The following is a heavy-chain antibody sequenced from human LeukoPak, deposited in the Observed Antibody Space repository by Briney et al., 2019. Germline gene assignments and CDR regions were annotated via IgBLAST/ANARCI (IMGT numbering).Heavy chain of an antibody. D-gene: IGHD1-26*01. V-gene: IGHV3-21*01. J-gene: IGHJ3*02. Sequence: GGSLRLSCAASGFTFSSYSMNWVRQAPGKGLEWVSSISSSSSYIYYADSVKGRFTISRDNAKNSLYLQMNSLRAEDTAVYYCARGALPPGAFDIWGQGTMVTVSS. CDR2: ISSSSSYI. CDR3: ARGALPPGAFDI. CDR1: GFTFSSYS.